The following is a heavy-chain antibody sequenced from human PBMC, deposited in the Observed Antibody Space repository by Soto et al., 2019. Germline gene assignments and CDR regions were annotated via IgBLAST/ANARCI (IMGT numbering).Heavy chain of an antibody. CDR3: ARSALVPYYYYYYMDV. D-gene: IGHD6-13*01. CDR1: GGSFCGYY. J-gene: IGHJ6*03. Sequence: SETPSLTCAVYGGSFCGYYWSWIRQPPGKGLEWIGEINHSGSTNYNPSLKSRVTISVDTSKNQFSLKLSSVTAADTAVYYCARSALVPYYYYYYMDVWGKGTTVTVSS. V-gene: IGHV4-34*01. CDR2: INHSGST.